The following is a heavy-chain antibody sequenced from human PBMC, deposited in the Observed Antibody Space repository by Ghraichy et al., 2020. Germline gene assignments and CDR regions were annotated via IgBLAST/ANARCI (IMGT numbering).Heavy chain of an antibody. D-gene: IGHD6-13*01. Sequence: GGSLRLSCAASGFTFSSYWMSWVRQAPGKGLEWVANIKQDGSEKYYVDSVKGRFTISRDNAKNSLYLQMNSLRAEDTAVYYCARVRRAAAGPSFDYWGQGTLVTVSS. CDR3: ARVRRAAAGPSFDY. CDR2: IKQDGSEK. CDR1: GFTFSSYW. V-gene: IGHV3-7*03. J-gene: IGHJ4*02.